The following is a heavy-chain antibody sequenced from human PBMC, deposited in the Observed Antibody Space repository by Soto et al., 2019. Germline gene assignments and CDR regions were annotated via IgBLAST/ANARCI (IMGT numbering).Heavy chain of an antibody. V-gene: IGHV4-59*01. CDR1: GGTISGYY. Sequence: TSETLSLTCPVSGGTISGYYWSWIRQPPGKGLEWIGYIYYSGTTSYNPSLNSRVTMSVDTSKNQFSLKVNSVTAADTAVYYCARESYYGSGATVVAYWGQGTLVTVSS. J-gene: IGHJ4*02. CDR3: ARESYYGSGATVVAY. D-gene: IGHD3-10*01. CDR2: IYYSGTT.